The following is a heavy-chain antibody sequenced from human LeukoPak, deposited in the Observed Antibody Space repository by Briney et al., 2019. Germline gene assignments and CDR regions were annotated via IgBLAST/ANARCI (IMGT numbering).Heavy chain of an antibody. V-gene: IGHV3-33*08. D-gene: IGHD2-8*02. Sequence: GGSLRLSCAASGFTFSSCGMHWVRQAPGKGLEWVAVIWYDGSKKYYADSVKGRFTISRDNSKNTLYLQMDSLRAEDTAVYYCARYNTGSVDYWGQGTLVTVSS. CDR3: ARYNTGSVDY. CDR1: GFTFSSCG. CDR2: IWYDGSKK. J-gene: IGHJ4*02.